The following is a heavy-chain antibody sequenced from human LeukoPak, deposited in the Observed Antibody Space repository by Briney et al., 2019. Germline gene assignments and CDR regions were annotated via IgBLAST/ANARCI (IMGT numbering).Heavy chain of an antibody. CDR2: IIPIFGIA. V-gene: IGHV1-69*04. Sequence: VKVSFKASGGPFISYAISWVRQAPGQGLEWMGRIIPIFGIANYSQKFPGRVTITADKSTSTAYMELSSLRSEDTAVYYCARNGWFDPWGQGTLVTVSS. D-gene: IGHD2-8*01. J-gene: IGHJ5*02. CDR1: GGPFISYA. CDR3: ARNGWFDP.